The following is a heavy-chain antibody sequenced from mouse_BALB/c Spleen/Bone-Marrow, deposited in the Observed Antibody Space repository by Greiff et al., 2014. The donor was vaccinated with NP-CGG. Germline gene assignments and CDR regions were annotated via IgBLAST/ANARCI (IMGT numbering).Heavy chain of an antibody. J-gene: IGHJ1*01. D-gene: IGHD1-2*01. CDR2: IFPGDSTT. CDR1: GNTFTSYD. CDR3: VRSRLRDWYFDV. V-gene: IGHV1S56*01. Sequence: VKLQESGVELVKPGASVKLSCKASGNTFTSYDINWVRQRPDQGLEWIGWIFPGDSTTKYNEKFKGKATLTTDKSSSTVHMQLSRLTSEDSAVYFCVRSRLRDWYFDVWGAGTTVTISS.